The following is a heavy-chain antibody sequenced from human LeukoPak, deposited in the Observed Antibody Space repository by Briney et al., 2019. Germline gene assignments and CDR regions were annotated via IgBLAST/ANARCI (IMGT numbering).Heavy chain of an antibody. CDR2: IYYGGST. CDR3: ARFFSNYEFSWFDP. CDR1: GGSISSGGYD. D-gene: IGHD4-11*01. J-gene: IGHJ5*02. Sequence: SETLSLTCTVSGGSISSGGYDWGWIGQQPGKGREWIGYIYYGGSTYYNPSRKRRVTISVDTSKNQFSLKLSSVPAADTAVYYCARFFSNYEFSWFDPWGQGALVTVSS. V-gene: IGHV4-61*08.